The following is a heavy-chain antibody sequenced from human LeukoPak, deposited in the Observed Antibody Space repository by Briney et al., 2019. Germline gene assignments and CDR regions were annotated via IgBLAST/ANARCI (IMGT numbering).Heavy chain of an antibody. D-gene: IGHD2-15*01. CDR3: AREVDVPSTSDGFDI. V-gene: IGHV4-31*03. J-gene: IGHJ3*02. CDR1: GVSISSADY. CDR2: IHHSGRT. Sequence: SQTLSLTCTVSGVSISSADYWSWIRQPPGKGLEWVGYIHHSGRTHYNPSLKSRATLSLDTSKNQFSLKLTSVTAADTAVYYCAREVDVPSTSDGFDIWAKGQWLPSLQ.